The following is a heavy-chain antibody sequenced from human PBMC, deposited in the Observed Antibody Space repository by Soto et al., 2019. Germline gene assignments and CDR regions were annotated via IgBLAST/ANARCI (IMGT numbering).Heavy chain of an antibody. V-gene: IGHV1-46*01. Sequence: QVQLVQSGAEVKKPGASVKVSCKPSGYTFTSYYMHWVRQAPGQGLEWMGIINPSGGSTSYAQKFQGRVTMTRDTSTSTVYMELSSLRSEDTAVYYCASQSSGALSWYYYYGMDVWGQGTTVTVSS. J-gene: IGHJ6*02. CDR3: ASQSSGALSWYYYYGMDV. D-gene: IGHD6-25*01. CDR2: INPSGGST. CDR1: GYTFTSYY.